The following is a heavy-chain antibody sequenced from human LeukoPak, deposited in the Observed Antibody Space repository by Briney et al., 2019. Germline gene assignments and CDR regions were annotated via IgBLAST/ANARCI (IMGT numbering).Heavy chain of an antibody. CDR1: GGSISSYY. CDR3: ARDQRGTAGYYYYYGMDV. D-gene: IGHD1-1*01. J-gene: IGHJ6*02. V-gene: IGHV4-59*01. Sequence: SETLSLTCTVSGGSISSYYWSWIRQPPGKGLEWIGYIYYSGSTNYNPSLKSRVTISVDTSKNRFSLKLSSVTAADTAVYYCARDQRGTAGYYYYYGMDVWGQGTTVTVSS. CDR2: IYYSGST.